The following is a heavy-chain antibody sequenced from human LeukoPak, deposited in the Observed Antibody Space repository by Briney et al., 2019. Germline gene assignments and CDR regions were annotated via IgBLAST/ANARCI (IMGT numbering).Heavy chain of an antibody. D-gene: IGHD5-12*01. CDR1: GYTFTSYD. Sequence: ASVKVSCKASGYTFTSYDINWVRQAAGQGLEWMGWMNPANGNTGYAEKFQGRVTVTRNTSMSTAYMELSSLRDEDTAVYYCARWGAYSGNDYTDYWGQGTLVTVSS. CDR3: ARWGAYSGNDYTDY. CDR2: MNPANGNT. V-gene: IGHV1-8*01. J-gene: IGHJ4*02.